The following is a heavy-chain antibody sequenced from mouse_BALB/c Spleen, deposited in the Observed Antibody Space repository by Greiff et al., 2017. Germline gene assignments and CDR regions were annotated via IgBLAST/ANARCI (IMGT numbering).Heavy chain of an antibody. J-gene: IGHJ2*01. D-gene: IGHD1-1*01. V-gene: IGHV5-12-2*01. CDR1: GFTFSSYT. CDR3: ARQYYYGSRGNYYFDY. Sequence: EVQRVESGGGLVQPGGSLKLSCAASGFTFSSYTMSWVRQTPEKRLEWVAYISNGGGSTYYPDTVKGRFTISRDNAKNTLYLQMSSLKSEDTAMYYCARQYYYGSRGNYYFDYWGQGTTLTVSS. CDR2: ISNGGGST.